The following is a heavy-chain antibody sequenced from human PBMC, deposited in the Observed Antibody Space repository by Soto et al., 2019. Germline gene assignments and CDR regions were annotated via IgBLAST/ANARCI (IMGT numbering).Heavy chain of an antibody. D-gene: IGHD6-19*01. Sequence: QVQLVESGGGVVQPGRSLRLSCAASGFTFSSYGMHWVRQAPGKGLEWVAVIWYDGSNKYYADSVKGRFTISRDNSKNTLYLQMNSLRAEDTAVYYCARELDLYSSGWYCGYWGQGTLVTVSS. V-gene: IGHV3-33*01. CDR2: IWYDGSNK. CDR1: GFTFSSYG. J-gene: IGHJ4*02. CDR3: ARELDLYSSGWYCGY.